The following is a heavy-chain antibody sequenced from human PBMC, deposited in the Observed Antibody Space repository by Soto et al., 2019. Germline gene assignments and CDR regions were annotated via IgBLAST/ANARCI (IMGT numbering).Heavy chain of an antibody. J-gene: IGHJ6*02. CDR1: GLTVSHNY. V-gene: IGHV3-53*01. CDR3: VRPRPSGENYGMDV. CDR2: LYTEGTT. Sequence: PGGSLRLSCVASGLTVSHNYMAWVRQAPEMGLEWVSILYTEGTTYYADSVKGRFTISRDSSKNTLFLQMDSRRAEDTAVYYCVRPRPSGENYGMDVWGQGTTVTVSS. D-gene: IGHD3-16*01.